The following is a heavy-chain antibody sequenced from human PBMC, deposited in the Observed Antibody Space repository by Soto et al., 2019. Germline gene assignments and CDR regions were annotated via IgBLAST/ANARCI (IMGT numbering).Heavy chain of an antibody. D-gene: IGHD5-12*01. CDR3: ASRRSRRGYSGYDVPYYSYMDV. J-gene: IGHJ6*03. CDR2: ISAYNGNT. V-gene: IGHV1-18*01. Sequence: ASVKVSCKASGYTFTSYGISWVRQAPGQGLEWMGWISAYNGNTNYAQKLQGRVTMTTDTSTSTAYMELRSLRSDDTAVYYCASRRSRRGYSGYDVPYYSYMDVWGKGTTVTVSS. CDR1: GYTFTSYG.